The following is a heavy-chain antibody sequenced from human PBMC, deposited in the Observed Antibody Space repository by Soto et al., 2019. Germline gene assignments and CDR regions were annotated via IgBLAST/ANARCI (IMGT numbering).Heavy chain of an antibody. J-gene: IGHJ4*02. CDR2: TYYRSKWFN. V-gene: IGHV6-1*01. CDR1: GDSVSSNSDA. CDR3: SRPDQGFYY. Sequence: PSQTLSLPCAISGDSVSSNSDAWNWIRQCPSRGLEWLGRTYYRSKWFNNYALSVKSRITINPDTSKNQFSLQLNSVTPEDTALYYCSRPDQGFYYWGPGTLVTLSS.